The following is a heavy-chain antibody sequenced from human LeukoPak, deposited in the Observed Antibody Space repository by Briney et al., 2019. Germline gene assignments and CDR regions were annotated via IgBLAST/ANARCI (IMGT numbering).Heavy chain of an antibody. CDR2: ISAYNGNT. CDR3: ATAAPQFGVVIPPSDY. J-gene: IGHJ4*02. Sequence: ASVKVSCKASGYTFTSYGISWVRQAPGQGLEWMGWISAYNGNTNYAQKLQGRVTMTTDTSTSTAYMELRSLRSDDTAVYYCATAAPQFGVVIPPSDYWGQGTLVTVSS. CDR1: GYTFTSYG. D-gene: IGHD3-3*01. V-gene: IGHV1-18*01.